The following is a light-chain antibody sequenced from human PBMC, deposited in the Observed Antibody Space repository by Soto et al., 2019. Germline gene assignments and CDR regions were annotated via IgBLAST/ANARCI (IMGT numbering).Light chain of an antibody. CDR3: QQRSNWQGAT. J-gene: IGKJ4*01. CDR1: QSVSSY. V-gene: IGKV3-11*01. CDR2: DAS. Sequence: EIVVTQSPATLSLSPWERATLSCRASQSVSSYLAWYQQKPGQAPRLLLYDASNRATGIPARFSGSGSGTDFTLTISSLEPEDFAVYYCQQRSNWQGATFGGGTKVDIK.